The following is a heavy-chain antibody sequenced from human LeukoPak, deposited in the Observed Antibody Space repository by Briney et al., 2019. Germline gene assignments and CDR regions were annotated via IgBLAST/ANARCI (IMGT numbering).Heavy chain of an antibody. V-gene: IGHV1-2*02. CDR1: GYTFTGYY. D-gene: IGHD2-15*01. CDR2: INPNSGGT. Sequence: ASVKVSCKASGYTFTGYYMHWVRQAPGQGLEWMGWINPNSGGTNYAQKFQGRVTMTRDTSISTAYMELSRLRSDDTAVYYCARGRYCSGGSCYGNWFDPWGQGTLVTVSS. J-gene: IGHJ5*02. CDR3: ARGRYCSGGSCYGNWFDP.